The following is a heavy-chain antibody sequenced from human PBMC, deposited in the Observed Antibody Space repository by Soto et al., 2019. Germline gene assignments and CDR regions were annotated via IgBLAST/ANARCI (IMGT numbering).Heavy chain of an antibody. D-gene: IGHD5-12*01. CDR3: EREMRVATIHRFGY. Sequence: PGGPMRLSCAASGFTFSSYAMHWVRQAPGKGLEWVAVISHDGGNKKDADSVKGRSTISRDNSKNTLYLQMNSLKTEDTAVYYCEREMRVATIHRFGYWGQGTLVTVSS. CDR1: GFTFSSYA. J-gene: IGHJ4*02. CDR2: ISHDGGNK. V-gene: IGHV3-30-3*01.